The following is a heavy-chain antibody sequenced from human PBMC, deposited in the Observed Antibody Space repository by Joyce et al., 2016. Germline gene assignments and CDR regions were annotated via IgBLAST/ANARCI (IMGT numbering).Heavy chain of an antibody. CDR1: GFTFNNYA. V-gene: IGHV3-30-3*01. CDR2: ISDDGSKK. D-gene: IGHD4-17*01. CDR3: ARDATTKWYGDYGGPGY. J-gene: IGHJ4*02. Sequence: QVQLVESGGGVVQPGRSLRLSCSASGFTFNNYAIHWVRQAQGKGLEWVAVISDDGSKKDYAGSVKGRFTISRDNSKNTLYFQMNSLRSEDTAVYYCARDATTKWYGDYGGPGYWGQGTLVTVSS.